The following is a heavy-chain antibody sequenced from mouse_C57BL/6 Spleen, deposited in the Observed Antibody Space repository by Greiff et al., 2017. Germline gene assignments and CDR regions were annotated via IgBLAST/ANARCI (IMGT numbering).Heavy chain of an antibody. CDR2: IYPRSGNT. V-gene: IGHV1-81*01. CDR3: ARGELYYAMDY. CDR1: GYTFTSYG. J-gene: IGHJ4*01. Sequence: VKLQESGAELARPGASVKLSCKASGYTFTSYGISWVKQRTGQGLEWIGEIYPRSGNTYYNEKFKGKATLTADKSSSTAYMELRSLTSEDSAVYFCARGELYYAMDYWGQGTSVTVSS.